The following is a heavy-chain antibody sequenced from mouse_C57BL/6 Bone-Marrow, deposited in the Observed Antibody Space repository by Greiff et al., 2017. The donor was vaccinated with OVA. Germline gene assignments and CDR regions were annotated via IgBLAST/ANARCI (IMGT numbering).Heavy chain of an antibody. V-gene: IGHV1-50*01. Sequence: VQLQQPGAELVKPGASVKLSCKASGYTFTSYWMQWVKPRPGQGLEWIGEIDPSDSYTNYNQKFKGKATLTVDTSSSTAYMQLSSLTSEDSAVYYCARRFTTVVNWYFDVWGTGTTVTVSS. CDR1: GYTFTSYW. D-gene: IGHD1-1*01. J-gene: IGHJ1*03. CDR2: IDPSDSYT. CDR3: ARRFTTVVNWYFDV.